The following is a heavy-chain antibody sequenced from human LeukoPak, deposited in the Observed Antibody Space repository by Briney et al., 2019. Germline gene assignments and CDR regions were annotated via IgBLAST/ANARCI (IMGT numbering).Heavy chain of an antibody. CDR3: ARGADSGYSSDN. CDR1: GFTFSNYW. V-gene: IGHV3-74*01. D-gene: IGHD3-9*01. CDR2: INSDGINT. J-gene: IGHJ4*02. Sequence: PGGSLRLSCAASGFTFSNYWMHWVRQAPGKGLVWVSRINSDGINTSYADSVKGRFTISRDNAKNTLYLQMNSLRAEDTAVYYCARGADSGYSSDNWGQGTLVSVSS.